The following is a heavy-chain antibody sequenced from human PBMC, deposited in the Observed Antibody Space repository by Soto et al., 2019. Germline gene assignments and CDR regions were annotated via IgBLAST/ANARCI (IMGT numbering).Heavy chain of an antibody. V-gene: IGHV3-9*01. CDR2: ISWNSGSI. D-gene: IGHD4-17*01. CDR1: GFTFDDYA. Sequence: GGSLRLSCAASGFTFDDYAMHWVRQAPGKGLEWVSGISWNSGSIGYADSVKGRFTISRDNAKNSLYLQMNSLRAEDTALYYCAKGRSTVNGGYYYMDVWGKGTTVTVSS. J-gene: IGHJ6*03. CDR3: AKGRSTVNGGYYYMDV.